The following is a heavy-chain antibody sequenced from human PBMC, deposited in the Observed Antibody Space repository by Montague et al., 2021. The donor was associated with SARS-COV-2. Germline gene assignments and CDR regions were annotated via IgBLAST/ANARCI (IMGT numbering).Heavy chain of an antibody. J-gene: IGHJ6*02. Sequence: SETLSLTCTVSGDSISTSYWAWIRRPPGKGLEWIGDVYYSGRSSYNSSLKSRVTRSVDKSKNQLSLNLRSVTAADTAVYFCVREDRRDPYAPHLYYYKGMALWGQGTTVTVSS. CDR2: VYYSGRS. V-gene: IGHV4-59*01. CDR3: VREDRRDPYAPHLYYYKGMAL. CDR1: GDSISTSY. D-gene: IGHD4-17*01.